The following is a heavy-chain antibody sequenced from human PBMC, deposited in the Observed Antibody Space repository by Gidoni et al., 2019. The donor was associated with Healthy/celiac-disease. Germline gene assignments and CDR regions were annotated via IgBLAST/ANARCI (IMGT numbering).Heavy chain of an antibody. J-gene: IGHJ4*02. D-gene: IGHD2-2*02. V-gene: IGHV3-30-3*01. CDR2: ISYDGSNK. Sequence: QVQLAESGGGAVQHRRSLRFSCAAAARPLTSYPMHWLRQAPGKGLEWVAVISYDGSNKYYADTVKGRFTISRDNSKNTLYLQMSSLRAEDTAVYYCARDVAVVVPAAISLAFDYWGQGTLVTVSS. CDR3: ARDVAVVVPAAISLAFDY. CDR1: ARPLTSYP.